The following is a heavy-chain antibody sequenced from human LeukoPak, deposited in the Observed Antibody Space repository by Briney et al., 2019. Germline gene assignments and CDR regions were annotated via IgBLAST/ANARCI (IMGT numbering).Heavy chain of an antibody. CDR3: ARDVGDSWFDT. CDR1: GFIFSTYN. D-gene: IGHD3-10*01. Sequence: PGGSLRLSCASSGFIFSTYNINWVRQAPGKGLEWVSYISSSGSTTYYADSVKGRFTFSRDNAKNSLYLQMNSLRAEDTATYYCARDVGDSWFDTWGQGTLVTVSS. V-gene: IGHV3-48*01. J-gene: IGHJ5*02. CDR2: ISSSGSTT.